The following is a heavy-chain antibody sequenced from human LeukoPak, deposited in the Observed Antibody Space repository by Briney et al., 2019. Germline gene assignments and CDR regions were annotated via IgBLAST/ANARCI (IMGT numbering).Heavy chain of an antibody. CDR2: IYYSGST. V-gene: IGHV4-39*01. Sequence: SETLSLTCTVSGGSISSSSYYWGWIRQPPGKGLAWIGSIYYSGSTYYNPSLKSRVTISVDTSKNQFSLKLSSVTAADTAVYYCAIPDTAMGPFDYWGQGTLVTVSS. J-gene: IGHJ4*02. D-gene: IGHD5-18*01. CDR1: GGSISSSSYY. CDR3: AIPDTAMGPFDY.